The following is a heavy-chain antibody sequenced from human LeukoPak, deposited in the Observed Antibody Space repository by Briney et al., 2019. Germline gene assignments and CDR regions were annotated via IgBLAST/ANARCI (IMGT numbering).Heavy chain of an antibody. J-gene: IGHJ4*02. CDR3: ATANRLTRDSSGYYPDS. D-gene: IGHD3-22*01. V-gene: IGHV1-24*01. Sequence: ASVKVSFKVSGYTLTELSTHWVRQAPGKGLEWRGGFDPEDGEIVYAQNFQGRVTMTEDTSTDTAYMELSSLRSEDTAIYYCATANRLTRDSSGYYPDSWGQGTLVTVSS. CDR1: GYTLTELS. CDR2: FDPEDGEI.